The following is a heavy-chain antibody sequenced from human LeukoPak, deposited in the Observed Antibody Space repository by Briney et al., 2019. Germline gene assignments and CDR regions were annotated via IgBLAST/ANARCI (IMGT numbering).Heavy chain of an antibody. D-gene: IGHD5-18*01. CDR2: IYYSGST. J-gene: IGHJ6*03. V-gene: IGHV4-59*01. CDR1: GGSISSYY. CDR3: ARVGYRSYYYYMDV. Sequence: SETLSLTCNVSGGSISSYYWSWVRQPPGKGLEWIGYIYYSGSTNYNPSLKSRVTISVDTSKNQFSLKLSSVTAADTAVYHCARVGYRSYYYYMDVWGKGTTVTVSS.